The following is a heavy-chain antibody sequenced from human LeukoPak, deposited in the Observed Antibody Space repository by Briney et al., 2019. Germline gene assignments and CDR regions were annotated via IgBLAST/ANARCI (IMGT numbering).Heavy chain of an antibody. CDR1: GFTFSSYG. Sequence: PGGSLRLSCVDSGFTFSSYGMSWVLQAPGNGLEWISAISGSGGSTYYADSVKGRFTISRDNSKNTLYLQMNSLRAEDTAVYYCAKARLAVTTWYWGQGTLVTVSS. V-gene: IGHV3-23*01. CDR2: ISGSGGST. D-gene: IGHD4-17*01. CDR3: AKARLAVTTWY. J-gene: IGHJ4*02.